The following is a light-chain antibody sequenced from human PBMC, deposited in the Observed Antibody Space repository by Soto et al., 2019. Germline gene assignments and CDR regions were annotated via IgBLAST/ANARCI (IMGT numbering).Light chain of an antibody. J-gene: IGKJ3*01. CDR1: QRISTF. CDR2: DAS. Sequence: EILLTQSPATLSLYPGERATLSCRASQRISTFLGWYQQRPGQAPRLLIYDASKRATGIPDRFSSGGSVTDLTLTIRSLEPKDFAVYYCQQRSAWPRTLGPGTTVAIK. V-gene: IGKV3-11*01. CDR3: QQRSAWPRT.